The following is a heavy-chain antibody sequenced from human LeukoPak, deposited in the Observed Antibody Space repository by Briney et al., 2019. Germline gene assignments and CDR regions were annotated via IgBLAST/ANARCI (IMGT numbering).Heavy chain of an antibody. CDR1: GGSISSGGYY. Sequence: SETLSLTCTVSGGSISSGGYYWSWIRQHPRKGLEWIGYIYYSGSTYYNPSLKSRVTISVDTSKNQFSLKLSSVTAADTAVYYCARLYYYDSSVWFDYWGQGTLVTVSS. J-gene: IGHJ4*02. D-gene: IGHD3-22*01. CDR3: ARLYYYDSSVWFDY. CDR2: IYYSGST. V-gene: IGHV4-31*03.